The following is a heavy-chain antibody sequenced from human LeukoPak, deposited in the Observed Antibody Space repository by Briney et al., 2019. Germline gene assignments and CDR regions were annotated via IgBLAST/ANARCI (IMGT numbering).Heavy chain of an antibody. CDR1: GVSVSSYY. J-gene: IGHJ4*02. V-gene: IGHV4-59*08. Sequence: SGTLSLTCTVSGVSVSSYYMSWIRQPPGKGLEWIGHIHYSGTTNYNPSLKSRVTISIDTSKNQFSLKLSSVTAADTAVYYCARRDGTFDNWGQGTLVTVSS. D-gene: IGHD1-14*01. CDR3: ARRDGTFDN. CDR2: IHYSGTT.